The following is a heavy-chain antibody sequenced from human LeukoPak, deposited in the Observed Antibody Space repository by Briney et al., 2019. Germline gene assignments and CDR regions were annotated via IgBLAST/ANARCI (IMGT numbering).Heavy chain of an antibody. CDR1: GDSVSSNSAA. J-gene: IGHJ3*02. CDR2: TYYRSKWYY. Sequence: SQTLSLTCAISGDSVSSNSAAWNWIRQSPSRGLEWLGRTYYRSKWYYDYAVSMISRITINSDTSKNQFSLQLNSVTPEDTAVYYCAREYYGTGWGHDAFDIWGRGTMVTVSS. D-gene: IGHD6-19*01. V-gene: IGHV6-1*01. CDR3: AREYYGTGWGHDAFDI.